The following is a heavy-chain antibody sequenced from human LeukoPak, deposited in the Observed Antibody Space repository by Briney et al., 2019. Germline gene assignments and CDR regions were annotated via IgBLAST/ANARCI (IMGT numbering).Heavy chain of an antibody. Sequence: GGSLRLSCAASGFTVSNNYMNWVRQAPGKGLEWVSLIYSGGDTHYADSVKGRFTISRDSFKNTLYLQMNSLRAEDTAVYYCARDPPAVRTNTYAWGQGTLVTVSS. CDR3: ARDPPAVRTNTYA. V-gene: IGHV3-66*01. D-gene: IGHD4/OR15-4a*01. CDR1: GFTVSNNY. J-gene: IGHJ5*02. CDR2: IYSGGDT.